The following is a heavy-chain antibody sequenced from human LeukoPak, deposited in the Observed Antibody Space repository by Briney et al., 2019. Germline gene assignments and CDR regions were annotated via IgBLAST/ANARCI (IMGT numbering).Heavy chain of an antibody. Sequence: ASVKVSCKASGYTLTSYGISWVRQAPGQGLEGMGWISAYNGNTNYAQKLQGRVTMTTDTSTSTAYMELRSLRSDDTAVYYCAREPDIVLMVYATSHDAFDIWGQGTMVTVSS. D-gene: IGHD2-8*01. J-gene: IGHJ3*02. CDR2: ISAYNGNT. CDR1: GYTLTSYG. V-gene: IGHV1-18*01. CDR3: AREPDIVLMVYATSHDAFDI.